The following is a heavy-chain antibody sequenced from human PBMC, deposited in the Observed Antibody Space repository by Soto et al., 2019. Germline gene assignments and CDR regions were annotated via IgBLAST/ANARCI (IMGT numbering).Heavy chain of an antibody. D-gene: IGHD2-2*01. CDR1: GFTFSSYE. Sequence: PGGSLRLSCAASGFTFSSYEMNWVRQAPGKGLEWVSYISSSGSTIYYADSVKGRFTISRDNAKNSLYLQMNSLRAEDTAVYYCARDTYCSSTSCSGDYWGQGTLVTVSS. V-gene: IGHV3-48*03. J-gene: IGHJ4*02. CDR3: ARDTYCSSTSCSGDY. CDR2: ISSSGSTI.